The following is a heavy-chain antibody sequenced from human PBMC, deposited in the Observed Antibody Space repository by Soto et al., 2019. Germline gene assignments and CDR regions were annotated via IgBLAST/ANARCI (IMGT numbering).Heavy chain of an antibody. V-gene: IGHV3-30-3*01. J-gene: IGHJ6*02. Sequence: GGSLRLSCAASGFTFSSYAMHWVRQAPGKGLEWVAVISYDGSNKYYADSVKGRFTISRDNSKNTLYLQMNSLRAEDTAVYYCAREGNYDFWSGYSSYYYYGMDVWGQGTTVTVSS. D-gene: IGHD3-3*01. CDR2: ISYDGSNK. CDR3: AREGNYDFWSGYSSYYYYGMDV. CDR1: GFTFSSYA.